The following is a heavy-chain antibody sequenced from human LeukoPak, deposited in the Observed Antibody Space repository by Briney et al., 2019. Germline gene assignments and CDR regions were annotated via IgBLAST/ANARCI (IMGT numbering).Heavy chain of an antibody. D-gene: IGHD6-19*01. CDR1: GYTFTSYD. CDR2: MNPNSGNT. Sequence: ASVKVSCKASGYTFTSYDINWVRQATGQGLEWMAWMNPNSGNTGYAQKFQGRVTMTRNTSISTAYMELSSLRSEDTAVYYCVRIAVAGTGKGFDYWGQGTLVTVSS. CDR3: VRIAVAGTGKGFDY. J-gene: IGHJ4*02. V-gene: IGHV1-8*01.